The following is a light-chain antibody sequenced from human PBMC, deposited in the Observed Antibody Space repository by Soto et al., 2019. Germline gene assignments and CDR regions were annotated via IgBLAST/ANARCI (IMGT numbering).Light chain of an antibody. J-gene: IGKJ1*01. CDR3: QQYGGSPRT. Sequence: EIVLTQSPGTLSLSPGERATLSCRASQSLSSSFLAWYQQNPGQAPRLLIYGASNRATGIPDRFSGSGSGTEFTLTISRLEAEDFAVYYCQQYGGSPRTFGQGTKVEIK. CDR2: GAS. CDR1: QSLSSSF. V-gene: IGKV3-20*01.